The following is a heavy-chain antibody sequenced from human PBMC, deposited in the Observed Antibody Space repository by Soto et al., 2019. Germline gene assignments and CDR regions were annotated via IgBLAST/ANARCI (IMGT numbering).Heavy chain of an antibody. CDR1: GGPMTSGAYY. J-gene: IGHJ4*02. V-gene: IGHV4-30-4*01. Sequence: SETLSLTCSVSGGPMTSGAYYWSWIRQPPGEGLEWMGYIDYSGGTSASPSLESRLTLSVDTSRNQFSLKLRSVTAADTAVYYCARGIRAYGGNPYFDSWGQGTLVTVS. D-gene: IGHD2-15*01. CDR2: IDYSGGT. CDR3: ARGIRAYGGNPYFDS.